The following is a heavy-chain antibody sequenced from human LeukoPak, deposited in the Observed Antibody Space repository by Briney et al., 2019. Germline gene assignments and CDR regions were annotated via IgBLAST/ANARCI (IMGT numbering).Heavy chain of an antibody. D-gene: IGHD6-13*01. CDR2: INPNSGGT. CDR1: GYAFTDYY. J-gene: IGHJ4*02. Sequence: ASVKVSCKASGYAFTDYYMHWVRQAPGQGLEWMGWINPNSGGTNYAQKFQGRVTMTRDTSISTAYMELSRLRSDDTAVFYCAREEVIAAAGPTLDYWGQGALVTVSS. CDR3: AREEVIAAAGPTLDY. V-gene: IGHV1-2*02.